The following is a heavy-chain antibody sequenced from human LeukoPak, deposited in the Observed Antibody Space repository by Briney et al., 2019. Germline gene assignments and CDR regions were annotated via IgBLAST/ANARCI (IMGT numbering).Heavy chain of an antibody. CDR1: GFTFSSYA. J-gene: IGHJ4*02. Sequence: PGGSLRLSCAASGFTFSSYAMSWVRQAPGEGLEWVSAISGSGGSTYYADSVKGRFTISRDNSKNTLYLQMNSLRAEDTAVYYCAKDLVASSGWYRGDYWGQGTLVTVSS. CDR2: ISGSGGST. D-gene: IGHD6-19*01. V-gene: IGHV3-23*01. CDR3: AKDLVASSGWYRGDY.